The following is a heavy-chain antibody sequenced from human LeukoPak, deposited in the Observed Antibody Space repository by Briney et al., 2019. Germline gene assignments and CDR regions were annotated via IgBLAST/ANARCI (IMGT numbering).Heavy chain of an antibody. Sequence: SXRLSXAXXGFTFXDYAMHWVRQAPGKGLEWVSGISWNSGSIGYADSVKGRFTISRDNAKNSLYLQMNSLRAEDTALYYCAKDPLAARQNYYYGMDVWAQGTTVTVSS. J-gene: IGHJ6*02. CDR3: AKDPLAARQNYYYGMDV. CDR2: ISWNSGSI. CDR1: GFTFXDYA. D-gene: IGHD6-6*01. V-gene: IGHV3-9*01.